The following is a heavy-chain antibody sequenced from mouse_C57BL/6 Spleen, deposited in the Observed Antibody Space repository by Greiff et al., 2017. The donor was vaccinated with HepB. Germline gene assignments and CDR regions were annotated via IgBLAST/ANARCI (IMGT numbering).Heavy chain of an antibody. J-gene: IGHJ1*03. Sequence: EVQGVESGGGLVQPKGSLKLSCAASGFSFNTYAMNWVRQAPGKGLEWVARIRSKSNNYATYYADSVKDRFTISRDDSESMLYLQMNNLKTEDTAMYYCVRHGRDLYYGNYVSSYWYFDVWGTGTTVTVSS. CDR3: VRHGRDLYYGNYVSSYWYFDV. CDR2: IRSKSNNYAT. V-gene: IGHV10-1*01. CDR1: GFSFNTYA. D-gene: IGHD2-1*01.